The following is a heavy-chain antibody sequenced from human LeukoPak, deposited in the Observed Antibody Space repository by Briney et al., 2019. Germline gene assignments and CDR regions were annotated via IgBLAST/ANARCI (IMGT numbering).Heavy chain of an antibody. CDR2: IYYTGST. V-gene: IGHV4-59*01. CDR1: GASISSYY. J-gene: IGHJ4*02. CDR3: ARGGSYYDY. Sequence: SETLSLTCTVSGASISSYYCNWIRQPPGKGLEWIGYIYYTGSTNHNPSLKSRVTISVDTSKNHFSLKLSSVTAADTAVYYCARGGSYYDYWGQGTLVTVSS. D-gene: IGHD1-26*01.